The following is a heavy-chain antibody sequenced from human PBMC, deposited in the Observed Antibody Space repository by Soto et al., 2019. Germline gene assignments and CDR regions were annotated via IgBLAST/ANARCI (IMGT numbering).Heavy chain of an antibody. D-gene: IGHD3-10*01. CDR1: GGTFSSYA. CDR2: IIPIFGTA. J-gene: IGHJ4*02. CDR3: PASSSGESYFDY. Sequence: QVQLVQSGAEVKKPGSSVKVSCKASGGTFSSYAISWVRQAPGQGLEWMGGIIPIFGTANYAQKFQGRVTITADESTSKAYMELSSLRSEDTAVYYCPASSSGESYFDYWGQGTLVTVSS. V-gene: IGHV1-69*01.